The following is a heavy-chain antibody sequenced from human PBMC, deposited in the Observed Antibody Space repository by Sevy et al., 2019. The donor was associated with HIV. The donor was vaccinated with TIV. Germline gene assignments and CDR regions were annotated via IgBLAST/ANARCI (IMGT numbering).Heavy chain of an antibody. CDR2: IKQDGSEI. D-gene: IGHD1-26*01. J-gene: IGHJ3*02. Sequence: ESLKISCAASGFTFSSNWMSWVRQAPGKGLEWVANIKQDGSEIYYVDSVKGRFTISRDNAKNSLYLQMSSLRAEDTAVYYCARERGISFIVGATTGAFDIWGQGTMVTVSS. CDR1: GFTFSSNW. V-gene: IGHV3-7*01. CDR3: ARERGISFIVGATTGAFDI.